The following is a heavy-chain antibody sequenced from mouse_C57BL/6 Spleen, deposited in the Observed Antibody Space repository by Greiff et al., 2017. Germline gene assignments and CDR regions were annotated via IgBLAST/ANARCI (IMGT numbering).Heavy chain of an antibody. D-gene: IGHD2-5*01. CDR1: GYAFSSSW. J-gene: IGHJ3*01. V-gene: IGHV1-82*01. CDR3: ARSGSNYPFAY. Sequence: QVQLQQSGPELVKPGASVTISCKASGYAFSSSWMNWVKQRPGKGLEWIGRIYPGDGDTNYNGKFKGKATLTADKSSSTAYMQRSSLTSGDSAVYFGARSGSNYPFAYWGQWILVTVSA. CDR2: IYPGDGDT.